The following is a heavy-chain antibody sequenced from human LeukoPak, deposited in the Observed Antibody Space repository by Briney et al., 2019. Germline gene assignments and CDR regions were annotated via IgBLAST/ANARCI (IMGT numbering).Heavy chain of an antibody. V-gene: IGHV3-7*01. CDR2: IKQDGSEK. CDR1: GFTFSSYW. D-gene: IGHD1-26*01. CDR3: ARDKMVGATYFDY. Sequence: GGSLRLSCAASGFTFSSYWMSWVRQAPGKGLEWVANIKQDGSEKYYVDSVKGRFTISRDNAKNSLYLQMNGLRAEDTAVYYCARDKMVGATYFDYWGQGTLVTVSS. J-gene: IGHJ4*02.